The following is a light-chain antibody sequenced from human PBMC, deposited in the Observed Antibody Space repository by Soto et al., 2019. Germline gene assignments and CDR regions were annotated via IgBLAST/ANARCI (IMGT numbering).Light chain of an antibody. CDR1: SSDVGGYNY. Sequence: QSALTQPPSASGSPGQSVTISCTGTSSDVGGYNYVSWYQPHPGKAPKLIIYEVSKRPSGVPDRFSVSKSGNTASLTVSGLQAEDEAEYYCSSYAGTNIYVVFGGGTKLTVL. CDR2: EVS. J-gene: IGLJ2*01. CDR3: SSYAGTNIYVV. V-gene: IGLV2-8*01.